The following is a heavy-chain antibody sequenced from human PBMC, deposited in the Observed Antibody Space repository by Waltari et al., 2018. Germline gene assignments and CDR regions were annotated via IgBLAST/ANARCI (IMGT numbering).Heavy chain of an antibody. CDR2: INAGNGNT. D-gene: IGHD6-13*01. Sequence: QVHVVQSGAEVKKPGDSVKVSCKASGYTFTTYAMHWVGQAPGQRLEWMGWINAGNGNTKYSQKFQGRVTITRDTSASTAYMELSSLRSEDTAVYYCARDHSSSWFGAFDIWGQGTMVTVSS. CDR1: GYTFTTYA. CDR3: ARDHSSSWFGAFDI. J-gene: IGHJ3*02. V-gene: IGHV1-3*01.